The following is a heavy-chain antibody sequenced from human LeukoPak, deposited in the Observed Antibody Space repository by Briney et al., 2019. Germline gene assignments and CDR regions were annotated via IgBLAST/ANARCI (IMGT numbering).Heavy chain of an antibody. Sequence: GGSLRLSCAASGFTYISCAMNWVRQVPGKGLEWVSTISGSGARTYHADSVMGRFTISRDNSQNTLFLQMNSLRAEDTAVYYCAKGLNSGYASGLFDYWGQGTPVTVSS. CDR2: ISGSGART. CDR3: AKGLNSGYASGLFDY. D-gene: IGHD5-12*01. CDR1: GFTYISCA. V-gene: IGHV3-23*01. J-gene: IGHJ4*02.